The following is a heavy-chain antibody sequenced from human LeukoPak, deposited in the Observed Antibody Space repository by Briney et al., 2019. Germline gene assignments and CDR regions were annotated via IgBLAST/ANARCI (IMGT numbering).Heavy chain of an antibody. J-gene: IGHJ6*03. CDR2: INHSGSS. CDR1: GGSFNDYY. V-gene: IGHV4-34*01. Sequence: PSETLSLTCAVYGGSFNDYYWSWIRQPPGKGLEWIGEINHSGSSNYSPSLKSRVTISVDTSKNQFSLKLTSVTAADTAVYYCARVRGPGTLSDYDILTGYYSGPYCYMDVWGKGTTVTVSS. CDR3: ARVRGPGTLSDYDILTGYYSGPYCYMDV. D-gene: IGHD3-9*01.